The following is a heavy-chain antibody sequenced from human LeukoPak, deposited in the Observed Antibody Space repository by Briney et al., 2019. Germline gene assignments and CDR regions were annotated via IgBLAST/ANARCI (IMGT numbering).Heavy chain of an antibody. CDR3: ARSGPYDILSFDY. Sequence: SETLSLTCTVSGASIRSHYWSWIRQPPGKGLEWIGYIYHVVNTNYSPSLKSRLTISVDTSKNQFSLKLSSVTAADTAVYYCARSGPYDILSFDYWGQGTLVTVYS. CDR1: GASIRSHY. J-gene: IGHJ4*02. D-gene: IGHD3-9*01. CDR2: IYHVVNT. V-gene: IGHV4-59*11.